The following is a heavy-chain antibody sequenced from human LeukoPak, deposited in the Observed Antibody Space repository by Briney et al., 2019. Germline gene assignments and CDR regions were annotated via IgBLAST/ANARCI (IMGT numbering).Heavy chain of an antibody. Sequence: ASVKVSCKASGYTFTGYYMHWVRQAPVQGLEWMGWINPNSGGTNYAQKFQGRVTMTRDTSISTAYMELGRLRSDDTAVYYCARGRDYSNYVNYWGQGTLVTVSS. J-gene: IGHJ4*02. CDR3: ARGRDYSNYVNY. D-gene: IGHD4-11*01. CDR2: INPNSGGT. CDR1: GYTFTGYY. V-gene: IGHV1-2*02.